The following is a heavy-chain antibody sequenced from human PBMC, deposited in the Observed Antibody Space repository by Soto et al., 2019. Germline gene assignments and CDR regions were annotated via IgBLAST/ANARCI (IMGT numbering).Heavy chain of an antibody. Sequence: EVQLVESGGDLVQPGGSLRLSCAASGFTFSSYSMNWVRQAPGKGLEWVSYISSTSSAMYYADSVKGRFTISRDNAKNSLYLQMNSLRAEDTAVYYCARVWYGEWVWGQGTLVTVSS. J-gene: IGHJ4*02. CDR3: ARVWYGEWV. V-gene: IGHV3-48*01. CDR1: GFTFSSYS. D-gene: IGHD2-8*01. CDR2: ISSTSSAM.